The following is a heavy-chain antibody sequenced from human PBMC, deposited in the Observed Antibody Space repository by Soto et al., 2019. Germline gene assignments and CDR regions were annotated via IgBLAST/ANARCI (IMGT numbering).Heavy chain of an antibody. D-gene: IGHD2-8*01. CDR3: ARPPYPGCINAVCYPLDY. J-gene: IGHJ4*02. V-gene: IGHV1-46*01. Sequence: ASVKVSCKASGYTITSYYIHWVRQTPGQGLEWMGIINPSGGSTNYAQKLQGRVAMTRDTSTSTVYMELNSLRSEDTAVYYCARPPYPGCINAVCYPLDYWGQGTLVTVSS. CDR2: INPSGGST. CDR1: GYTITSYY.